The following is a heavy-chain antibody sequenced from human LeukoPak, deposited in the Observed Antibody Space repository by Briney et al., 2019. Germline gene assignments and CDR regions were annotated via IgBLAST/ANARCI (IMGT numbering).Heavy chain of an antibody. CDR3: AKDMAGHDFWSGSHMGYTPWDYYYYYGMDV. D-gene: IGHD3-3*01. CDR1: GFTFSSYW. Sequence: QPGGSLRLSCAASGFTFSSYWMNWVRQAPGKGLEWLSYINGSGSTTYYADSVRGRFTISRDNSKNSLYLQMNSLRTEDTALYYCAKDMAGHDFWSGSHMGYTPWDYYYYYGMDVWGQGTTVTVSS. J-gene: IGHJ6*02. CDR2: INGSGSTT. V-gene: IGHV3-48*04.